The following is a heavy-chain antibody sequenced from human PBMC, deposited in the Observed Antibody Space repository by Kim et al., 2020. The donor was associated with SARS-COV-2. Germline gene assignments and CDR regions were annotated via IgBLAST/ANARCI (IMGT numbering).Heavy chain of an antibody. CDR3: ARDAWIDTKLGSGYYGMDV. Sequence: GGSLRLSCAASGFTFSSYSMNWVRQAPGKGLEWVSSISSSSSYIYYADSVKGRFTISRDNAKNSLYLQMNSLRAEDTAVYYCARDAWIDTKLGSGYYGMDVWGQGTTVTVSS. D-gene: IGHD3-10*02. J-gene: IGHJ6*02. CDR2: ISSSSSYI. V-gene: IGHV3-21*01. CDR1: GFTFSSYS.